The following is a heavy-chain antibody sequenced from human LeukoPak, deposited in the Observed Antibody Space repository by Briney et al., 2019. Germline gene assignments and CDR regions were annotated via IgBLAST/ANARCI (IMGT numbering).Heavy chain of an antibody. CDR2: IYTSGST. Sequence: SETLSLTCTVSGGSISSYYWSWIRQPAGKGLEWIGRIYTSGSTNYNPSPKSRVTMSVDTSKNQFSLKLSSVTAADTAVYYCARSRRIYAAAKGPTFYYYYYMDVWGKGTTVTVSS. D-gene: IGHD6-13*01. J-gene: IGHJ6*03. CDR3: ARSRRIYAAAKGPTFYYYYYMDV. V-gene: IGHV4-4*07. CDR1: GGSISSYY.